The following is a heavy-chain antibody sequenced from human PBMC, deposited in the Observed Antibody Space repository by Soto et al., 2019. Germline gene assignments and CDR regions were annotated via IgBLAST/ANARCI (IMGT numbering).Heavy chain of an antibody. CDR3: ARRGSRRYCSGGSCYKY. Sequence: SETLSLTCTVSGGSISSSSYYWGWIRQPPGKGLEWIGSIYYSGSTYYNPSLKSRVTISVDTSKNQFSLKLSSVTAADTAVYYCARRGSRRYCSGGSCYKYWGQGTLVTVSS. V-gene: IGHV4-39*01. D-gene: IGHD2-15*01. CDR2: IYYSGST. J-gene: IGHJ4*02. CDR1: GGSISSSSYY.